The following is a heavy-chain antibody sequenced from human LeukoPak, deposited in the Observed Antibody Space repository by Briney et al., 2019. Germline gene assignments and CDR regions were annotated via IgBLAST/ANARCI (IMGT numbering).Heavy chain of an antibody. J-gene: IGHJ4*02. CDR3: AKSKYSYYFDY. D-gene: IGHD2-15*01. CDR1: GFTFSSYG. V-gene: IGHV3-30*18. CDR2: ISYDGSNK. Sequence: GGSLRLSCAASGFTFSSYGMHWVPQAPGKGLEWVAVISYDGSNKYYAHSVKGRFTISRDNSKNTLYLQMNSLRAEDTAVYYCAKSKYSYYFDYWGQGTLVTVSS.